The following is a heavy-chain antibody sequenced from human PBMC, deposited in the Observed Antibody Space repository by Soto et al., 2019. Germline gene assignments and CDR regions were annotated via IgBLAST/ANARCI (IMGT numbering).Heavy chain of an antibody. J-gene: IGHJ6*02. CDR2: INPNSGGT. Sequence: QVQLVQSGAEVKKPGASVKVSCKASGYTFTGYYMHWVRQAPGQGLEWMGWINPNSGGTNYAQKCQGWVTMTRDTSISTAYMELSRLRSDDTAVYYCARKGLELDGMDVWGQGTTVTVSS. D-gene: IGHD1-7*01. CDR1: GYTFTGYY. V-gene: IGHV1-2*04. CDR3: ARKGLELDGMDV.